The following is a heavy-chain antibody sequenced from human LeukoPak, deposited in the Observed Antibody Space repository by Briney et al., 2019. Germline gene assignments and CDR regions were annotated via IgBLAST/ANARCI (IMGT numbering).Heavy chain of an antibody. CDR1: GFTFSSYA. V-gene: IGHV3-23*01. Sequence: GGSLRLSCAASGFTFSSYAMSWARQAPGKGLEWVSAISGSGAGTYYADSVKGRFTISRDNSKNTLYLQMHSLRAEDTAVYYCATNTSSWSFDYWGQGTLVTVSS. CDR3: ATNTSSWSFDY. J-gene: IGHJ4*02. CDR2: ISGSGAGT. D-gene: IGHD6-13*01.